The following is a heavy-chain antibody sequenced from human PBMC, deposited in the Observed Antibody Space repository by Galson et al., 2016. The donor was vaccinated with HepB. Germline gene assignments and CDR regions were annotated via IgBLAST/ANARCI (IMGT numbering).Heavy chain of an antibody. CDR2: IDWNGGDI. V-gene: IGHV3-9*01. Sequence: SLRLSCAASGFTFDDSAMHWVRQAPGKGLVWVSGIDWNGGDIGYADSVKGRFTISRDNSMNSLYLQMNNQRTEDTAFYYCAKGTGSFIPYYLDHWGQGILVTVSS. CDR1: GFTFDDSA. D-gene: IGHD3-10*01. CDR3: AKGTGSFIPYYLDH. J-gene: IGHJ4*02.